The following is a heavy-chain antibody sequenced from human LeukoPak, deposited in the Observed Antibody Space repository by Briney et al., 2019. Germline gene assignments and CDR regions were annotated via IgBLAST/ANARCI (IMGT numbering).Heavy chain of an antibody. Sequence: GASVRVSCKASGYTFTGYLMRWVRQAPGQGLDWMGWINPNTGGTKYAQKFQGRVTMTRDTSIGTAYMELSTVTSDDTAVYFCARVHATGYFSLDLGYWGQGTLVTVSS. CDR3: ARVHATGYFSLDLGY. D-gene: IGHD3-9*01. J-gene: IGHJ4*02. CDR1: GYTFTGYL. CDR2: INPNTGGT. V-gene: IGHV1-2*02.